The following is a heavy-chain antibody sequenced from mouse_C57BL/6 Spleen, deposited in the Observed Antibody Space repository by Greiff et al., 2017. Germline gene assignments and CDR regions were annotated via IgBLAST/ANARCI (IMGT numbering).Heavy chain of an antibody. CDR3: ASPFYYGSSYGFDY. CDR1: GYTFTSYW. CDR2: IHPNSGST. D-gene: IGHD1-1*01. V-gene: IGHV1-64*01. J-gene: IGHJ2*01. Sequence: VQLQQPGAELVKPGASVKLSCKASGYTFTSYWMHWVKQRPGQGLEWIGMIHPNSGSTNYNEKFKSKATLTVDKSSSTAYMQLGSLTSEDSAVYYCASPFYYGSSYGFDYWGQGTTLTVSS.